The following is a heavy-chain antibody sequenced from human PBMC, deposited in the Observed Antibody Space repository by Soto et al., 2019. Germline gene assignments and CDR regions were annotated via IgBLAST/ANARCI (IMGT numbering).Heavy chain of an antibody. CDR2: INHSGST. D-gene: IGHD3-3*01. CDR3: ARPPFARYDFWIGYYTPDYWYFDL. Sequence: SETLSLTCAVYGGSFSGYYWTWIRQPPGKGLEWIGEINHSGSTNYNPSLKSRVTISVDTSKNQFSLKLSSVTAADTAVYYCARPPFARYDFWIGYYTPDYWYFDLWGRGTLVTGSS. CDR1: GGSFSGYY. J-gene: IGHJ2*01. V-gene: IGHV4-34*01.